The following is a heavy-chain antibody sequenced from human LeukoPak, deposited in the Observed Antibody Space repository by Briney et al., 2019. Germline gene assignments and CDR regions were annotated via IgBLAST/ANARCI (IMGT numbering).Heavy chain of an antibody. V-gene: IGHV3-74*01. J-gene: IGHJ4*02. Sequence: LVWVSRIKTDGSTTYYADSVRGRFTVSRDNAKNSLYLQMNSLRAEDTAVYYCARDGSGPDYWGQGTLVTVSS. CDR2: IKTDGSTT. CDR3: ARDGSGPDY. D-gene: IGHD6-19*01.